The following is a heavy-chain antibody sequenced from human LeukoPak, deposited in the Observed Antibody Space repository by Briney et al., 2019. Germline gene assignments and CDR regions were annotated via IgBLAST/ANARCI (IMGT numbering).Heavy chain of an antibody. CDR1: GGTFSSYA. Sequence: SVKVSCKASGGTFSSYAISWVRQAPGQGLEWMGGIIPIFGTANYAQKLQGRVTMTTDTSTSTAYMELRSLRSDDTAVYYCARDRGQWHPERYFDYWGQGTLVTVSS. J-gene: IGHJ4*02. V-gene: IGHV1-69*05. CDR2: IIPIFGTA. CDR3: ARDRGQWHPERYFDY. D-gene: IGHD6-19*01.